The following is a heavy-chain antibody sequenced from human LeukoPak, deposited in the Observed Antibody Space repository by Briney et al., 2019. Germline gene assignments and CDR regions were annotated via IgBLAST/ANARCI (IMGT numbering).Heavy chain of an antibody. CDR2: ISSSGSTI. D-gene: IGHD4-11*01. V-gene: IGHV3-48*04. CDR3: ARDPSHDYSNYDVQFDY. J-gene: IGHJ4*02. Sequence: AGGSLRLSCAASGFTFSSYAMSWVRQAPGKGLEWVSYISSSGSTIYYADSVKGRFTISRDNAKNSLYLQMNSLRAEDTAVYYCARDPSHDYSNYDVQFDYWGQGTLVTVSS. CDR1: GFTFSSYA.